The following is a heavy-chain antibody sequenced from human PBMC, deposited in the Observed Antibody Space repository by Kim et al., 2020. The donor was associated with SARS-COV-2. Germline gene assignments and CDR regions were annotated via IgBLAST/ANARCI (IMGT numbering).Heavy chain of an antibody. J-gene: IGHJ5*02. CDR3: ARGTLVRGVLHHNWFDP. D-gene: IGHD3-10*01. Sequence: ASVKVSCQASGYTFTSYGISWVRQAPGQGLEWMGWISAYNGNTNYAQKLQGRVTMTTDTSTSTAYMELRSLRSDDTAVYYCARGTLVRGVLHHNWFDPWGQGTLVTVSS. CDR2: ISAYNGNT. CDR1: GYTFTSYG. V-gene: IGHV1-18*01.